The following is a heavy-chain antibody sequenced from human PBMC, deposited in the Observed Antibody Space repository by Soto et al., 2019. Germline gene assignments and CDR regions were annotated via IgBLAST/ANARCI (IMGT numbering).Heavy chain of an antibody. D-gene: IGHD6-6*01. CDR3: ASSNSSSPYYYYGMDV. V-gene: IGHV5-10-1*01. CDR2: IDPSDSYT. CDR1: GYSFASYW. Sequence: PXESLKISCKGSGYSFASYWISWVRQMPGKGLEWMGRIDPSDSYTNYSPSFQGHVTISADKSISTAYLQWSSLKASDTAMYYCASSNSSSPYYYYGMDVWGQGTTVTVSS. J-gene: IGHJ6*02.